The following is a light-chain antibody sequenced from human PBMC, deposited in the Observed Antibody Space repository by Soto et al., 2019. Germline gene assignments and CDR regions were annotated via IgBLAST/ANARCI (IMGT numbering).Light chain of an antibody. CDR3: QQYINWPLT. Sequence: EMMMTQSPATLSVSPGEGATLSCRASQGVSKNLAWYQQKPGQAPRLLIYGASTRATGIPARFSGSGSGTEFTLTISSLQSEDSAVYYCQQYINWPLTFGGGTKVEIK. CDR1: QGVSKN. V-gene: IGKV3D-15*01. J-gene: IGKJ4*01. CDR2: GAS.